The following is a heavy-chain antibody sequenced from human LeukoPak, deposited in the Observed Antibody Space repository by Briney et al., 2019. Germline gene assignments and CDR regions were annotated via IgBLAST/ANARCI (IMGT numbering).Heavy chain of an antibody. J-gene: IGHJ4*02. V-gene: IGHV3-21*01. CDR1: GFTSSSYS. Sequence: GGSLRLSCAASGFTSSSYSMNWVRQAPGKGLEWVSSISSSSSYIYYADSVKGRFTISRDNAKNSLYLQMNSLRAEDTAVYYCARVGSSGWYREDYWGQGTLVTVPS. CDR3: ARVGSSGWYREDY. D-gene: IGHD6-19*01. CDR2: ISSSSSYI.